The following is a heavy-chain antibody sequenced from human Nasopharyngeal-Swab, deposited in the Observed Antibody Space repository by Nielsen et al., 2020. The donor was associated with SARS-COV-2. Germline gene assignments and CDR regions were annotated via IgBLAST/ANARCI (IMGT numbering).Heavy chain of an antibody. V-gene: IGHV3-33*01. Sequence: WIRQPPGKGLEWVAVIWYDGSNKYYADSVKGRFTISRDNSKNTLYLQMNSLRAEDTAVYYCARGTCDSSGWRPGMDVWGQGTTVTVS. CDR3: ARGTCDSSGWRPGMDV. D-gene: IGHD6-19*01. J-gene: IGHJ6*02. CDR2: IWYDGSNK.